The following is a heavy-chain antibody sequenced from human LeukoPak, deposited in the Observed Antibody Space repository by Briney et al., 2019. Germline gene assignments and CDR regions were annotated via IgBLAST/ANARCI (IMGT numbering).Heavy chain of an antibody. Sequence: PGGSLRLSCAASGFTFSSERLNWVRQAPGKGVEWVSSISSSSSYIYYADSVKGRFTISRDNAKNSLYLQMNSLRAEDTAVYYCASHSGSFYWGQGTLVTVSS. V-gene: IGHV3-21*01. D-gene: IGHD1-26*01. CDR1: GFTFSSER. J-gene: IGHJ4*02. CDR3: ASHSGSFY. CDR2: ISSSSSYI.